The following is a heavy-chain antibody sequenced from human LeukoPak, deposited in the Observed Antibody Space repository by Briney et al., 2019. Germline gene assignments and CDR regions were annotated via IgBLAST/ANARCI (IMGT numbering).Heavy chain of an antibody. Sequence: PSETLSLTCTVSGGSIRGYYWIWIRQPPGKGLEWIGYIYNSGRTSYNPALKSRVSKSVGTSKNQFSLKMTSVPAADTAVYYCARQTTPNWLWNYRGKGTLVTVSS. V-gene: IGHV4-59*08. D-gene: IGHD5-18*01. J-gene: IGHJ4*02. CDR1: GGSIRGYY. CDR2: IYNSGRT. CDR3: ARQTTPNWLWNY.